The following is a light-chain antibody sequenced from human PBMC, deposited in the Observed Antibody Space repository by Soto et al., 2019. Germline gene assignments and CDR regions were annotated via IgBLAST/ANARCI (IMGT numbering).Light chain of an antibody. CDR2: GAS. J-gene: IGKJ1*01. V-gene: IGKV3-15*01. CDR3: QQYDNWPPWT. CDR1: QSVNSN. Sequence: EIVMTQSPATLSVSPGERATLSCRASQSVNSNMAWYQQKPGQVPRPLIYGASTRATGIPARFSGSGSGTEFTLTITNLQPEDFAVYHCQQYDNWPPWTFGQGTKVEIK.